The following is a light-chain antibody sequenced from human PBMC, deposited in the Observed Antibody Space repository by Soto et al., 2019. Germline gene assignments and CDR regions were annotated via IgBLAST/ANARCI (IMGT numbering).Light chain of an antibody. Sequence: IQMTQSPSSLSPSVGDRVTIICQASQNINNYLNWYQQKPGRSPNLLIYYASNLEAGPPSRFSGSGSGTDFTFTISRLQPEDIATYYRQQYENLPTFGTGTRLEIK. J-gene: IGKJ5*01. CDR1: QNINNY. V-gene: IGKV1-33*01. CDR2: YAS. CDR3: QQYENLPT.